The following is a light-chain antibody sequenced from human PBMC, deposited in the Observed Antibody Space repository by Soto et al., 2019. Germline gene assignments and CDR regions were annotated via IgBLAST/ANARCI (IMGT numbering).Light chain of an antibody. V-gene: IGKV1-39*01. J-gene: IGKJ3*01. CDR1: QSISSY. CDR3: QQSYSTPFT. CDR2: AAS. Sequence: DIQMTQSPSSLSASVGDRVTITCRASQSISSYLNWYQQTPGKAPKLLIYAASSLQSGVPSRFSGSGSGTDFTLTISSLQPEDFETYCCQQSYSTPFTFGPGTKVDIK.